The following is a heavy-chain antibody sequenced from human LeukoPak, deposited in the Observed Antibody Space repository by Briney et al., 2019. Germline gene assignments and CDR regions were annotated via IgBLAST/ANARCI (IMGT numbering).Heavy chain of an antibody. CDR1: GASISSTSYC. CDR2: IHTSGST. V-gene: IGHV4-61*09. CDR3: ARGLRQLVRSWHY. J-gene: IGHJ4*02. Sequence: PSETLSLTCTVSGASISSTSYCWGWIRQPAGKGLEWIGHIHTSGSTNYNPSLKSRVTISVDTSKNQFSLKLSSVTAADTAVYYCARGLRQLVRSWHYWGQGTLVTVSS. D-gene: IGHD6-6*01.